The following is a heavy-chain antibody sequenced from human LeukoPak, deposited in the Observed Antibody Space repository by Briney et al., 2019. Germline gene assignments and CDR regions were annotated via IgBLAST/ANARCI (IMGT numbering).Heavy chain of an antibody. Sequence: ASVKVSCKASGYTFTGYYMHWVRQAPGQGLEWMGWINSNSGDTNYAQKFQGRVTMTRDTSISTAYMELSRLRSDDTAVYYCARVGTTLRYSSSWYVRWFDPWGQGTLVTVSS. J-gene: IGHJ5*02. D-gene: IGHD6-13*01. CDR2: INSNSGDT. CDR1: GYTFTGYY. V-gene: IGHV1-2*02. CDR3: ARVGTTLRYSSSWYVRWFDP.